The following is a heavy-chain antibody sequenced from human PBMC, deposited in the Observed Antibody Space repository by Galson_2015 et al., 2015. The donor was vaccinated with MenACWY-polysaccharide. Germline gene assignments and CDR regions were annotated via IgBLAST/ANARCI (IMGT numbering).Heavy chain of an antibody. CDR2: TSYRSNWSS. D-gene: IGHD3-3*01. CDR3: AKDSTDFWSVAGRFDH. CDR1: GDSVSSNTAA. J-gene: IGHJ5*02. Sequence: CAISGDSVSSNTAAWNWIRQSPSRGLEWLGRTSYRSNWSSDYALSVRGRITINADTSKNQFSLQLNSVTPEDTAVYYCAKDSTDFWSVAGRFDHWGQGTLVTVSS. V-gene: IGHV6-1*01.